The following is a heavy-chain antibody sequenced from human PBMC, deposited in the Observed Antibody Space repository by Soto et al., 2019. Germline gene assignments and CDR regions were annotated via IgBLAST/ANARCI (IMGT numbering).Heavy chain of an antibody. CDR3: ARDPPYCSGGSCYPQSAEYFQH. D-gene: IGHD2-15*01. V-gene: IGHV1-69*04. CDR1: GGTFSSYT. CDR2: IIPILGIA. Sequence: SVKVSCKASGGTFSSYTISWVRQAPGQGLEWMGRIIPILGIANYAQKFQGRVTITADKSTSTAYMELSSLRSEDTAVYYCARDPPYCSGGSCYPQSAEYFQHWGQGTLVTVSS. J-gene: IGHJ1*01.